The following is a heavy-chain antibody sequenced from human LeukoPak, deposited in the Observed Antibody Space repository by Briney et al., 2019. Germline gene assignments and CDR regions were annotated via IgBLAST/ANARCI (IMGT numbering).Heavy chain of an antibody. D-gene: IGHD5-18*01. CDR3: ARDPTDTAMINSPVHDAFDI. Sequence: GGSLRLSCAASGFTFDDYGMSWVRQAPGKGLEWVSGINWNGASTGYADSVKGRLTISRDNAKNSLYLQMNSLRAEDTALYYCARDPTDTAMINSPVHDAFDIWGQGTMVTVSS. CDR2: INWNGAST. CDR1: GFTFDDYG. J-gene: IGHJ3*02. V-gene: IGHV3-20*04.